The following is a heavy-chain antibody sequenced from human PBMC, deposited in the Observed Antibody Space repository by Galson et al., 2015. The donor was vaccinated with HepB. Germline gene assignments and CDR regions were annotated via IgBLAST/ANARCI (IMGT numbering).Heavy chain of an antibody. CDR2: IWYDGSNK. J-gene: IGHJ6*02. CDR3: ARESGYSYGYRVGSYYYYGMAV. CDR1: GFTFSSYG. V-gene: IGHV3-33*08. D-gene: IGHD5-18*01. Sequence: SLRLSCAASGFTFSSYGMHWVRQAPGKGLEWVTVIWYDGSNKYYADSVKGRFTISRDNSKNTLYLQMNSLRAEDTAVYYCARESGYSYGYRVGSYYYYGMAVWGQGTTVTVSS.